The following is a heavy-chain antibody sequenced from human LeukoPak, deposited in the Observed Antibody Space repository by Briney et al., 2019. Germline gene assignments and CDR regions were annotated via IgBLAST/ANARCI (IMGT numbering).Heavy chain of an antibody. CDR2: IYSGGNT. Sequence: RGSLRLSPAASGVSVTNDYTSSGRQAPERGLEWVSVIYSGGNTYYADSVKGRFTISRDNSKNTVYRQMNTVRAEDTAVYYCARGWGMFDYWGQGTLVTVSS. CDR1: GVSVTNDY. V-gene: IGHV3-53*01. CDR3: ARGWGMFDY. J-gene: IGHJ4*02. D-gene: IGHD7-27*01.